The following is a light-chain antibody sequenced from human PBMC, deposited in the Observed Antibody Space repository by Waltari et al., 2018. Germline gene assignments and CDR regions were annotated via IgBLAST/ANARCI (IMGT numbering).Light chain of an antibody. CDR1: SSDVGGYNY. J-gene: IGLJ3*02. CDR2: DVS. CDR3: SSYTSSSTLL. V-gene: IGLV2-14*01. Sequence: QSALTQPASVSGSPGQSITISCTGTSSDVGGYNYVSWYQQHPGKAPKLIIYDVSKRPSGVSNLFSGSKSGNTASLTISGLQAEDEADFYCSSYTSSSTLLFGGGTKLTVL.